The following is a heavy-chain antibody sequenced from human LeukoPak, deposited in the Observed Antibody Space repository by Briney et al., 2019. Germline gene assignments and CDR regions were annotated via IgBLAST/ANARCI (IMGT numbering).Heavy chain of an antibody. CDR1: EFTFSNYD. Sequence: GGSLRLSCAASEFTFSNYDMSWVRQAPGKGLVMLSAISGSGGSTYYADSVKGRFSISRDNSKNTLYLQMNSLRAEDTAVYYCAKRHQAVAVRETTFDYWGQGTLVTVSS. D-gene: IGHD6-19*01. CDR2: ISGSGGST. V-gene: IGHV3-23*01. J-gene: IGHJ4*02. CDR3: AKRHQAVAVRETTFDY.